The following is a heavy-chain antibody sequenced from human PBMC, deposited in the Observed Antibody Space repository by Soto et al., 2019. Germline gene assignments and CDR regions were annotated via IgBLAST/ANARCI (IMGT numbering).Heavy chain of an antibody. CDR2: IYSGGST. J-gene: IGHJ6*02. V-gene: IGHV3-53*04. D-gene: IGHD3-10*01. CDR3: ARESGPYYYYGMDV. Sequence: GGSLRLSCAASGFTVSSNYMNWVRQAPGKGLEWVSVIYSGGSTYYADSVKGRFTISRHNSKNTLYLQMNSLRAEDTAVYYCARESGPYYYYGMDVWGQGTTVTVSS. CDR1: GFTVSSNY.